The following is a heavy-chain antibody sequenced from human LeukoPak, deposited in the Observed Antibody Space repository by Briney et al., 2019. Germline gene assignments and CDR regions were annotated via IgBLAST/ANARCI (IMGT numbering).Heavy chain of an antibody. CDR1: GGSFSGYY. J-gene: IGHJ4*02. CDR3: TRGRDYYDSSGYLGD. CDR2: INHSGST. D-gene: IGHD3-22*01. Sequence: KPSETLSLTCAVYGGSFSGYYWSWIRQPPGKGLEWIGEINHSGSTNYNPSLKSRVTISVDTSKNQFSLKLSSVTAADTAVYYCTRGRDYYDSSGYLGDWGQGTLVTVSP. V-gene: IGHV4-34*01.